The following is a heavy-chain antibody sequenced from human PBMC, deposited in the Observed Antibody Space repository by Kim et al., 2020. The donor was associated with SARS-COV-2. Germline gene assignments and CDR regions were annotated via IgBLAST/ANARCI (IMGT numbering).Heavy chain of an antibody. J-gene: IGHJ4*02. CDR3: ATGSEIPSLDY. V-gene: IGHV4-31*03. CDR2: IYYSGST. Sequence: SETLSLTCTVSGGSISSGGYYWSWIRQHPGKGLEWIGYIYYSGSTYYNPSLKSRVTISVDTSKNQFSLKLSSVTAADTAVYYCATGSEIPSLDYWGQGTLVTVSS. CDR1: GGSISSGGYY.